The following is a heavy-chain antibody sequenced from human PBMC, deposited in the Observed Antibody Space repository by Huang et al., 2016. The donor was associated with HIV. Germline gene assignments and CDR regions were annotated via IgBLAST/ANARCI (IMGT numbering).Heavy chain of an antibody. D-gene: IGHD5-18*01. CDR1: GYTFASDW. CDR3: ARRGYSYSFDY. V-gene: IGHV5-51*03. CDR2: IYPGDSDT. Sequence: EVQLVQSGAEVKKAGESLRISCKVSGYTFASDWIAWVRQMPGKGLEWMGIIYPGDSDTRYSPSVQGQVTISADKSISTAYLQWASLKASDTAMYYCARRGYSYSFDYWGQGALVTVSS. J-gene: IGHJ4*02.